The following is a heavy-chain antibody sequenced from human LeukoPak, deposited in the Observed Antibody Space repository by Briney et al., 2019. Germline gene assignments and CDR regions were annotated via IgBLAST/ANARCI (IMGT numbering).Heavy chain of an antibody. CDR3: VSFYETY. J-gene: IGHJ4*02. CDR1: GSYW. V-gene: IGHV3-74*01. D-gene: IGHD2/OR15-2a*01. Sequence: GGSLRLSCAASGSYWMHWVRQAPGKGLVWVSHINSDGSWTSYADSVKGRFTVSKDNAKNTVYLQMNNLRAEDTAVYYCVSFYETYWGRGTLVTVSS. CDR2: INSDGSWT.